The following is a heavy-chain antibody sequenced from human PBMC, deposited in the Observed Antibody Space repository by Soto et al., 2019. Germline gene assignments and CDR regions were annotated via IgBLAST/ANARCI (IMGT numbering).Heavy chain of an antibody. V-gene: IGHV4-30-2*01. J-gene: IGHJ5*02. CDR3: ARARRYSSSSGFGWFDP. Sequence: QLQLQESGSGLVKPSQTLSLTCAVSGGSISSGGYSWSWIRQPPGKGLEWIGYIYHSGSTYYNPSRTSRVTISVDRSKNQFSLKLSSVTAADTAVYYCARARRYSSSSGFGWFDPWGQGTLVTVSS. CDR1: GGSISSGGYS. D-gene: IGHD6-6*01. CDR2: IYHSGST.